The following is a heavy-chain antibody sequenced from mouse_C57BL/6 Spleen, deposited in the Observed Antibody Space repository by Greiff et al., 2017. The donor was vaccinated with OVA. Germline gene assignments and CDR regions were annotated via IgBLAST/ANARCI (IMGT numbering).Heavy chain of an antibody. J-gene: IGHJ4*01. D-gene: IGHD1-1*01. V-gene: IGHV1-31*01. CDR3: ARAPQGISYGSSSYAMDY. Sequence: EVQLQQSGPELVKPGASVKISCKASGYSFTGYYMHWVKQSHGNILDWIGYIYPYNGVSSYNQKFKGKATLTVAKSSSTAYMELRRLTSEDAAVDYCARAPQGISYGSSSYAMDYWGQGTSVTVSS. CDR1: GYSFTGYY. CDR2: IYPYNGVS.